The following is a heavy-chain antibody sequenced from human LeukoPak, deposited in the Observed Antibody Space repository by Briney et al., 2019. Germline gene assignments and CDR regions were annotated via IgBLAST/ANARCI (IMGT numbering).Heavy chain of an antibody. Sequence: SETLSLTCTVSGGSISSYYWSWIRQPPGKGLEWIGYIYYSGSTNYNPSLKSRVTISVDTSKNQFSLKLSSVTAADKAVYYCARGGWYFDYWGQGTLVTVSS. CDR1: GGSISSYY. CDR3: ARGGWYFDY. V-gene: IGHV4-59*08. J-gene: IGHJ4*02. CDR2: IYYSGST. D-gene: IGHD6-19*01.